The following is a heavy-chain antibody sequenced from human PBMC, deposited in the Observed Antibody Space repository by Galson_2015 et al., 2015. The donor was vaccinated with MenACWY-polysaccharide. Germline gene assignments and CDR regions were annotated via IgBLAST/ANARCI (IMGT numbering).Heavy chain of an antibody. V-gene: IGHV5-51*01. CDR1: GYKFSNFW. CDR2: IWPGDSDT. CDR3: ARHGLIGSFANYFDH. D-gene: IGHD3-10*01. J-gene: IGHJ5*02. Sequence: QSGAEVKKPGESLTISCQTSGYKFSNFWIGWVRQLPGKGLEWMGIIWPGDSDTRYSPSFQGQVTMSADKSLNTVYLQWTSLKASDTAIYYCARHGLIGSFANYFDHWGQGPLVTVSS.